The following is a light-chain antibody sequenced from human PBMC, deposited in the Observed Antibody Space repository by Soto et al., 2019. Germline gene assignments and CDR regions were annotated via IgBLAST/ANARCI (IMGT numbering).Light chain of an antibody. CDR1: SSNIGAGYD. CDR3: QSYDSSLSAVV. CDR2: VNS. V-gene: IGLV1-40*01. Sequence: QSVLTQPPSVSGAPGQRVTISCTGRSSNIGAGYDVHWYQQLPGTAPKLLIYVNSNRPSGVPDRFSGSKSGTSASLAITGLQAEDEADYYFQSYDSSLSAVVFGGGTKVTVL. J-gene: IGLJ2*01.